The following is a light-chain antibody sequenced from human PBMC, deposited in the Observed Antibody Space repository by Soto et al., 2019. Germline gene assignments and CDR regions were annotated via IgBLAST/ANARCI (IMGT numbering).Light chain of an antibody. CDR2: WAS. Sequence: DIVMTQSPDSLAVSLGERATINCKSSQSVLYNSNNKNYLAWYQQKPGQPPKLLIYWASTRESGVPDRFSGSGSGTYFTLTISGLQAEDVAVYYCQQYYSTPLTFGPGTKVDVK. CDR3: QQYYSTPLT. V-gene: IGKV4-1*01. J-gene: IGKJ3*01. CDR1: QSVLYNSNNKNY.